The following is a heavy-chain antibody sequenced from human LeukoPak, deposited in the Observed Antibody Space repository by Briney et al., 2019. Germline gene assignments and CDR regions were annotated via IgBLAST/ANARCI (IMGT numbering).Heavy chain of an antibody. CDR1: GLTFSTSG. CDR2: IGPTGSDR. D-gene: IGHD1-14*01. J-gene: IGHJ4*02. Sequence: GASLKISCTASGLTFSTSGFNWVRQAPGKGLEWVASIGPTGSDRYHADSIKGRFTISRDNANNFLYLQMNSLRAEDTAVYYCATETNGRHYDYWGQGTLLTVSS. V-gene: IGHV3-21*06. CDR3: ATETNGRHYDY.